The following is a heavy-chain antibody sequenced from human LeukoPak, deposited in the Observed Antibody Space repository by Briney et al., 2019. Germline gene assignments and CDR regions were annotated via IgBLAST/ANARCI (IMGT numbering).Heavy chain of an antibody. CDR2: MTGPADTT. Sequence: GGSLRLSCAASGFNFNNFAMSWVRQAPGKGPEWLSAMTGPADTTYYAESVKGRFIISRDYSTSMVYLQMNSLRVEDTAIYYCAKGAEIDHWGQGTLVTVSS. CDR1: GFNFNNFA. V-gene: IGHV3-23*01. CDR3: AKGAEIDH. J-gene: IGHJ4*02.